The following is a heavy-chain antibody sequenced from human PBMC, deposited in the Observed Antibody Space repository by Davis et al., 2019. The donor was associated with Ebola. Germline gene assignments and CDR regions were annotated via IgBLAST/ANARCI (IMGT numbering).Heavy chain of an antibody. D-gene: IGHD4-17*01. J-gene: IGHJ2*01. V-gene: IGHV3-74*01. CDR1: GFTFSMYW. CDR2: IKGDGSSI. Sequence: GESLKISCAASGFTFSMYWMYWVRQAPGKGLVWVARIKGDGSSINYADSVKGRFTISRDNAKNSLYLQINSLRADDTALYLCARSDSGGNWYFDLWGRGTLVTVSS. CDR3: ARSDSGGNWYFDL.